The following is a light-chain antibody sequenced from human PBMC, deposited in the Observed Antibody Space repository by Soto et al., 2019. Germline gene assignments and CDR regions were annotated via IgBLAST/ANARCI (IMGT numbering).Light chain of an antibody. Sequence: QSALTQPPSASGSPGQSVTISCTGTSSDVGAYNYVSWYQQHPGKAPKLMIYEVTKRPSGVPDRFSGSKSGNTASLTVSGLQAEDEADYYFSSYAESISVLFGGGTKLTVL. V-gene: IGLV2-8*01. CDR1: SSDVGAYNY. CDR3: SSYAESISVL. J-gene: IGLJ3*02. CDR2: EVT.